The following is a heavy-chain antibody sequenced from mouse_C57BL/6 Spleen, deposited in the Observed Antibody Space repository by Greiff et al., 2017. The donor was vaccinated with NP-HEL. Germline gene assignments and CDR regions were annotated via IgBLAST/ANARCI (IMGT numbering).Heavy chain of an antibody. Sequence: QVQLKESGAELVKPGASVKISCKASGYAFSSYWMNWVKQRPGKGLEWIGQIYPGDGDTNYNGKFKGKATLTADKSSSTAYMQLSSLTSEDSAVYFCASPGDYYGSSYAMDYWGQGTSVTVSS. J-gene: IGHJ4*01. D-gene: IGHD1-1*01. V-gene: IGHV1-80*01. CDR3: ASPGDYYGSSYAMDY. CDR2: IYPGDGDT. CDR1: GYAFSSYW.